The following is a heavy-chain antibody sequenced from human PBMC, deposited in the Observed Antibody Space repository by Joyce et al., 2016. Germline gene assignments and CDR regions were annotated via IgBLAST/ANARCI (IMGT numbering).Heavy chain of an antibody. Sequence: QVQMLQSGTEVKKPGASVKVSCKGSGYSFTNHDLHWGREAPGQGLEGMGRMRPNTGGTTYAQTVQGRVTMTRDTSISTAYMELSSLTSDDTAVYYCARDIMGSYDYWGQGALVTVSS. J-gene: IGHJ4*02. D-gene: IGHD1-26*01. CDR2: MRPNTGGT. V-gene: IGHV1-2*06. CDR3: ARDIMGSYDY. CDR1: GYSFTNHD.